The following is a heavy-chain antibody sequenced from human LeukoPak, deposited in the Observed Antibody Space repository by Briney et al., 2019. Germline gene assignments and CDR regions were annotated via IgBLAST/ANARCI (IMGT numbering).Heavy chain of an antibody. CDR1: RFTFSAYS. CDR2: ISGSGGNT. V-gene: IGHV3-23*01. J-gene: IGHJ6*02. CDR3: ARGDILYGMDV. D-gene: IGHD2-15*01. Sequence: GGSLRLSCTAYRFTFSAYSMSWVRQAPGKGLEWVSAISGSGGNTYYADSVKGRFTISRDNSKTTLYLQMNSLRAEDTAAYDCARGDILYGMDVWGQGTTVTVSS.